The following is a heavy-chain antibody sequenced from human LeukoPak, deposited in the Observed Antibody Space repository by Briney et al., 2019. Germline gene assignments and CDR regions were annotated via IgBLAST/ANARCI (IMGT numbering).Heavy chain of an antibody. CDR3: ARWVKGYYYDSSGYPGFDY. D-gene: IGHD3-22*01. CDR2: IYYSGST. CDR1: GGSISSSRYY. V-gene: IGHV4-39*01. Sequence: PSEALSLTCTVSGGSISSSRYYWGWIRQPPGKGLEWIGSIYYSGSTYYNPSLKSRVTISVDTSKNQFSLKLSSVTAADTAVYYCARWVKGYYYDSSGYPGFDYWGQGTLVTVSS. J-gene: IGHJ4*02.